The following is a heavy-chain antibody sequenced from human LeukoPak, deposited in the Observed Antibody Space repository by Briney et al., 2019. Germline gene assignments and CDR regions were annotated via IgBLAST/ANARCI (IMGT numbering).Heavy chain of an antibody. CDR3: ARVHDYGDYVTNNWFDP. V-gene: IGHV3-21*01. CDR1: GFTFSSYS. CDR2: ISSSSSYI. D-gene: IGHD4-17*01. J-gene: IGHJ5*02. Sequence: PGGSLRLSCAASGFTFSSYSMNWVRQAPGKGLEWVSSISSSSSYIYYADSVKGRFTISRDNAKNSLYLQMNSLRAEDTAVYYCARVHDYGDYVTNNWFDPWGRGTLVTVSS.